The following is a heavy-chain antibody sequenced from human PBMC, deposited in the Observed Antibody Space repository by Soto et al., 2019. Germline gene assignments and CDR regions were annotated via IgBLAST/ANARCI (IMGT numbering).Heavy chain of an antibody. CDR3: AHSPPDFGDTAMAFFDY. V-gene: IGHV4-34*01. J-gene: IGHJ4*02. Sequence: PSKTLALTCAFYVGSFGGDYWRWIRQPQGKGLEWIGEINHSGSTNYNPSLKSRVTISVDTSKNQFSLKLSSVTAADTAVYYCAHSPPDFGDTAMAFFDYWGQGTLVTVSS. CDR2: INHSGST. CDR1: VGSFGGDY. D-gene: IGHD5-18*01.